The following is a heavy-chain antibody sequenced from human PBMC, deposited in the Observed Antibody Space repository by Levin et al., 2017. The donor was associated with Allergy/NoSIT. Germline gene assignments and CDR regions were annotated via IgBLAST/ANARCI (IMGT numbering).Heavy chain of an antibody. CDR1: GFTFSSYA. Sequence: GGSLRLSCAASGFTFSSYAMSWVRQAPGKGLEWVSAISGGGGSTFYADSVKGRFTISRDNSKNTLYLQMNSLRAEDTAVYYCGKDITAGDVDYWGQGTLVTVSS. J-gene: IGHJ4*02. V-gene: IGHV3-23*01. CDR3: GKDITAGDVDY. CDR2: ISGGGGST. D-gene: IGHD6-13*01.